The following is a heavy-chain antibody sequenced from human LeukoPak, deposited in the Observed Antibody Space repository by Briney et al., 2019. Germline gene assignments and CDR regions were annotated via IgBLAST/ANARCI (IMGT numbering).Heavy chain of an antibody. CDR1: GYTFTSYY. Sequence: ASVKVSCKASGYTFTSYYIHWVRQAPGQGLEWMGIINPSSGGISYAQKFQGRVTMTRDTSTSTVYMELSSLRSEDTAVYYCARVRGEKGSEFDYWGQGTLVTVSS. D-gene: IGHD3-10*01. CDR2: INPSSGGI. J-gene: IGHJ4*02. V-gene: IGHV1-46*01. CDR3: ARVRGEKGSEFDY.